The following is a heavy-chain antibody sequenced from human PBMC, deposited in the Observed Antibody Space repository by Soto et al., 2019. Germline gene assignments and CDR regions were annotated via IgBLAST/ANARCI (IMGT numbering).Heavy chain of an antibody. CDR1: GFTFSSYG. V-gene: IGHV3-33*01. D-gene: IGHD3-22*01. CDR2: IWYDGSNK. Sequence: GGSLRLSCAASGFTFSSYGMHWVRQAPGKGLEWVAVIWYDGSNKYYADSVKGRFTISRDNSKNTLYLQMNSLRAEDTAVYYCAREIYYYDSSGYPRGFDYWGQGTLVTVSS. J-gene: IGHJ4*02. CDR3: AREIYYYDSSGYPRGFDY.